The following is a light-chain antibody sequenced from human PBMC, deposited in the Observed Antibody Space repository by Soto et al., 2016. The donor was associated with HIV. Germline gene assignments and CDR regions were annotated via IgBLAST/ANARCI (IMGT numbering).Light chain of an antibody. CDR1: NIGSKS. J-gene: IGLJ2*01. V-gene: IGLV3-21*03. CDR3: QVWDSTTDHPV. Sequence: SYELTQPPSVSVAPGKTAGITCGGNNIGSKSVHWYQQKPGQAPVLAVYDDSHRPSGIPERFSGSNSGNTATLTISRVEAGDEAEYYCQVWDSTTDHPVFGGGTKVTVL. CDR2: DDS.